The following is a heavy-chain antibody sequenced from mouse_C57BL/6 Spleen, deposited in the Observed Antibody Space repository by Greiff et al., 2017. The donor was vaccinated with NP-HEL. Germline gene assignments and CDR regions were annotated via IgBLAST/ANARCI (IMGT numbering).Heavy chain of an antibody. CDR1: GYTFTSYG. Sequence: QVHVKQSGAELARPGASVKLSCKASGYTFTSYGISWVKQRTGQGLEWIGEIYPRSGNTYYNEKFKGKATLTADKSSSTAYMELRSLTSEDSAVYFCARRTSLLTNFDYWGQGTTLTVSS. V-gene: IGHV1-81*01. J-gene: IGHJ2*01. D-gene: IGHD1-3*01. CDR2: IYPRSGNT. CDR3: ARRTSLLTNFDY.